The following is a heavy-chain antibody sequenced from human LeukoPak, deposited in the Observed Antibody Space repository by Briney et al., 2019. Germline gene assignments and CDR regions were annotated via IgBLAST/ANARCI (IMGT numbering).Heavy chain of an antibody. D-gene: IGHD2-15*01. CDR3: ARGRYCSGGSCSFDY. CDR1: GFTFNTYS. V-gene: IGHV4-34*01. Sequence: PGGSLRLSCAASGFTFNTYSMNWVRQPPGKGMEWIGEINHSGSTNYNPSLKSRVTISVDTSKNQFSLKLSSVTAADTAVYYCARGRYCSGGSCSFDYWGQGTLVTVSS. CDR2: INHSGST. J-gene: IGHJ4*02.